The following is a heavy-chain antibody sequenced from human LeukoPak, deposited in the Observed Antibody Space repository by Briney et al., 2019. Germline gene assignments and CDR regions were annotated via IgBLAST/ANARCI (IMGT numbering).Heavy chain of an antibody. V-gene: IGHV4-34*01. CDR3: ASPPMDCSSTSCFPMDV. Sequence: KPSETLSLTCAVYGGSFSGYYWSWIRQPPGKGLEWIGEINHSGSTNYNPSLKGRVTISVDTSKNQFSLKLSSVTAADTAVYYCASPPMDCSSTSCFPMDVWGQGTTVTVSS. CDR2: INHSGST. D-gene: IGHD2-2*01. CDR1: GGSFSGYY. J-gene: IGHJ6*02.